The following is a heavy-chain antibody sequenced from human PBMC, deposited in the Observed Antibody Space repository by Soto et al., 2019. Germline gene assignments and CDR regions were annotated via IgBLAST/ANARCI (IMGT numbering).Heavy chain of an antibody. Sequence: EVQVVESGGDLVQPGGSLRLSCAGSGFTLSDHSMDWVRQAPGKGLEWVGRTRHRGHSYTADYAASVKGRFTISRDDSKNSVYLQMNSLKTEDTAVYYGAVDIVGTGSYWGQGTLVTVSS. CDR3: AVDIVGTGSY. V-gene: IGHV3-72*01. CDR1: GFTLSDHS. D-gene: IGHD5-12*01. J-gene: IGHJ4*02. CDR2: TRHRGHSYTA.